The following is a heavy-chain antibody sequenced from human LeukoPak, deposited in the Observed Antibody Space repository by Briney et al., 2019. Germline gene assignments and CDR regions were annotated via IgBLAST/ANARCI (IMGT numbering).Heavy chain of an antibody. CDR2: IHAGGSDK. J-gene: IGHJ1*01. V-gene: IGHV3-30*02. D-gene: IGHD6-6*01. Sequence: GGSLGLSCAASGFTFSSSGMHWVRQAPGRGLEWVSFIHAGGSDKFYAESVEGRFTISRDYSTRTVYLQMNSLRADDTALYYCARSLSAREYFQQWGQGTLVIVSS. CDR3: ARSLSAREYFQQ. CDR1: GFTFSSSG.